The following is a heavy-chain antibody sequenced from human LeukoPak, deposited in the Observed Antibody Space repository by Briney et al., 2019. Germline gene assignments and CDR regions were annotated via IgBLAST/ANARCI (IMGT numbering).Heavy chain of an antibody. CDR1: GYTFSSYG. Sequence: ASVKVSCKASGYTFSSYGISWVRQAPGQGLEWMGRISAYNGNTKYAQKLQGRVTMTTDTSTSTAYMELRSLRSDDTAVYYCARDKGKWEHLRYFDYWGQGTLVTASS. CDR3: ARDKGKWEHLRYFDY. D-gene: IGHD1-26*01. J-gene: IGHJ4*02. V-gene: IGHV1-18*01. CDR2: ISAYNGNT.